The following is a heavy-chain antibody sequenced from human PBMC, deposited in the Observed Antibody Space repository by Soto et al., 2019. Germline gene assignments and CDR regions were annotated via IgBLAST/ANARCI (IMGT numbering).Heavy chain of an antibody. CDR3: ARDRGYYDSSGYYYSAFDI. Sequence: PGGSLRLSCAASGFTFSSYWMSWVRQAPGKGLEWVANIKQDGSEKYYVDSVKGRFTISRDNAKNSLCLQMNSLRAEDTAVYYCARDRGYYDSSGYYYSAFDIWGQGTMVTVSS. V-gene: IGHV3-7*01. D-gene: IGHD3-22*01. CDR1: GFTFSSYW. CDR2: IKQDGSEK. J-gene: IGHJ3*02.